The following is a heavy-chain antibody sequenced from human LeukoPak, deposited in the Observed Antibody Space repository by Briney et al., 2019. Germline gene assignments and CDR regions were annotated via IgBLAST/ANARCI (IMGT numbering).Heavy chain of an antibody. CDR1: GFTFSSYG. D-gene: IGHD6-6*01. CDR2: IRYDGSNK. Sequence: GGSLRLSCAASGFTFSSYGMHWVRQAPGKGLEWVAFIRYDGSNKYYADSVKGRFTISRDNSKNTLYLQMNSLRAEDTAVYYCACSGEYSSSSGLDYWGQGTLVTVSS. V-gene: IGHV3-30*02. CDR3: ACSGEYSSSSGLDY. J-gene: IGHJ4*02.